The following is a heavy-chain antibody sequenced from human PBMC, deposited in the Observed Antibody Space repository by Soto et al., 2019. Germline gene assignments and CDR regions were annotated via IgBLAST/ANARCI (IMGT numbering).Heavy chain of an antibody. CDR1: GFIFSTYA. CDR2: ITSSGSST. J-gene: IGHJ5*02. D-gene: IGHD6-6*01. V-gene: IGHV3-23*01. Sequence: EVQLLESGGGLVQPGGSLRLSCAASGFIFSTYAMSWVRQAPGKGLEWVSGITSSGSSTYYADSVKGRFTISRDNSENALYLHMNSLRAEDTAIYYCAKDSSSYSPAWFDPWGQGTLVTVSS. CDR3: AKDSSSYSPAWFDP.